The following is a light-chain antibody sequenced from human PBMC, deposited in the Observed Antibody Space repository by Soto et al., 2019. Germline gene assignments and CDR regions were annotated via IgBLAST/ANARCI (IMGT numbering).Light chain of an antibody. V-gene: IGLV2-14*01. CDR3: SSYTGISTYV. J-gene: IGLJ1*01. CDR2: EVT. CDR1: SSDVGYYDY. Sequence: QSALTQPASVSGSLGQSITISCTGTSSDVGYYDYVSWYQQHPGKAPKLMIYEVTTRPSGVSNRVSGSKSGNTASLTISGLQAEDEADYYFSSYTGISTYVFGTGTKVTVL.